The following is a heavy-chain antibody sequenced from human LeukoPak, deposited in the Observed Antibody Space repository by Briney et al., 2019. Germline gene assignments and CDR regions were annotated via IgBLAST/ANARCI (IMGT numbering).Heavy chain of an antibody. CDR1: GFSVSDNY. Sequence: GGSLRLSCAVSGFSVSDNYMTWVRLAPGKGLEWVSVLFGGGDTYYGASVKGRFAISRDNSKNTVYLQMKSLRAEDTAVYYCARGQRTSVTLYYIDFWGQGTLVSVSS. D-gene: IGHD4-17*01. CDR2: LFGGGDT. V-gene: IGHV3-66*01. J-gene: IGHJ4*02. CDR3: ARGQRTSVTLYYIDF.